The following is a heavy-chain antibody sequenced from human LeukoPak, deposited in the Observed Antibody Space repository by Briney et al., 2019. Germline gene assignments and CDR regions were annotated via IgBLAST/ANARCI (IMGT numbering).Heavy chain of an antibody. CDR3: ARGTYASGNSY. CDR1: GFSFSDFN. D-gene: IGHD3-10*01. J-gene: IGHJ4*02. Sequence: GSLRLSCAASGFSFSDFNMNWVRQAPGKGLEWISYISSTSTNIYYADSVKGRFTISRDNAKNSLYLQMSSLRAEDTAIYYCARGTYASGNSYWGQGTLVTVSS. CDR2: ISSTSTNI. V-gene: IGHV3-48*01.